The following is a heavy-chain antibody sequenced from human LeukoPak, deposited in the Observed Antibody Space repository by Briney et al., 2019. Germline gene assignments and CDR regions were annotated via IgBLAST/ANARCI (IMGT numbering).Heavy chain of an antibody. J-gene: IGHJ4*02. Sequence: ASVKVSCKASGYTFTSYGISWVRQAPEQGLEWMGWISAYNGNTNYAQKLQGRVTMTTDTSTSTAYMELRSLRSDDTAVYYCAEYCSSTSCYTKVDYWGQGTLVTVSS. D-gene: IGHD2-2*02. CDR2: ISAYNGNT. CDR3: AEYCSSTSCYTKVDY. V-gene: IGHV1-18*01. CDR1: GYTFTSYG.